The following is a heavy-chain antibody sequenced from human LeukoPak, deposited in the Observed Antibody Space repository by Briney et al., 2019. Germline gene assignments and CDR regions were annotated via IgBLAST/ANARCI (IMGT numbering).Heavy chain of an antibody. CDR2: ITGSGGST. CDR3: AKYSAYDSGYFDY. CDR1: GFTFSSYA. Sequence: GGSLRLSCAASGFTFSSYAMTWVRQAPGMGLEWVSAITGSGGSTSYADSVKGRFTISRDNSKNTLYLQMNSLRVEDTAVYYCAKYSAYDSGYFDYWGQGTLVTVSS. D-gene: IGHD5-12*01. V-gene: IGHV3-23*01. J-gene: IGHJ4*02.